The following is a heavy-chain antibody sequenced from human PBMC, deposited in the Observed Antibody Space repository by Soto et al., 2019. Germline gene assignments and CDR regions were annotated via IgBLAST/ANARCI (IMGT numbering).Heavy chain of an antibody. CDR1: GDSISTYY. CDR3: ARGAFRMDR. Sequence: LSLTCTVSGDSISTYYWSWIRQPPGKGLEWIGYIYNSGTTNYNPSLKGRVTISVDTSKNQFSLNLSSVTAADTAVYFCARGAFRMDRWGQGTLVTVSS. V-gene: IGHV4-59*01. D-gene: IGHD2-8*01. J-gene: IGHJ5*02. CDR2: IYNSGTT.